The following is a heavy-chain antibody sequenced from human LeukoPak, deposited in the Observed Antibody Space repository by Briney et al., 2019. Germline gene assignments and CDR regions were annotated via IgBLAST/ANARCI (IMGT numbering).Heavy chain of an antibody. CDR3: ARRPSRYGSGSYGRFDP. V-gene: IGHV4-39*07. CDR2: IYYSGST. J-gene: IGHJ5*02. CDR1: GGSISSSSYY. Sequence: SETLSLTCTVSGGSISSSSYYWGWIRQPPGKGLEWIGSIYYSGSTYYNPSLKSRVSISVDTSKNQFSLKLSSVTAADTAVYYCARRPSRYGSGSYGRFDPWGQGTLVTVSS. D-gene: IGHD3-10*01.